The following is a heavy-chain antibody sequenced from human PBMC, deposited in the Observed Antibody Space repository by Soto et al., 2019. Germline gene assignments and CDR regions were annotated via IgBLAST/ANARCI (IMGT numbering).Heavy chain of an antibody. D-gene: IGHD2-2*01. CDR1: GFTFSSSA. J-gene: IGHJ6*02. Sequence: GASVKVSCKTSGFTFSSSAVHWVRQARGHRLQWIGWIDVGSANANYAQMLQERVTISRDMSTSTAYMELSSLRSEDTAVYYCASPDCSSTSCYSYYYYYGMDVWG. CDR3: ASPDCSSTSCYSYYYYYGMDV. CDR2: IDVGSANA. V-gene: IGHV1-58*01.